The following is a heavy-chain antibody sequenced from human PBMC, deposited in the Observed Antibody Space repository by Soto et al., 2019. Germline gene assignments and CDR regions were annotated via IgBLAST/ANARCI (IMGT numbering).Heavy chain of an antibody. Sequence: GESLKISCKGSGYSFTSYWISWVRQMPGKGLEWMGRIDPSDSYTNYSPSFQGHVTISADKSISTAYLQWSSLKASDTAMYYCARRQSSSWYSQYSHSYGMDFWGQGTTVTLSS. CDR1: GYSFTSYW. CDR3: ARRQSSSWYSQYSHSYGMDF. J-gene: IGHJ6*02. V-gene: IGHV5-10-1*01. D-gene: IGHD6-13*01. CDR2: IDPSDSYT.